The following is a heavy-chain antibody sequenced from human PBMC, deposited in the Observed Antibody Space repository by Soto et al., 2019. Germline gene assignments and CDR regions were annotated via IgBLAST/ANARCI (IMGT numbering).Heavy chain of an antibody. CDR1: GFTVSSNS. CDR3: ARESIVGATNTFDY. V-gene: IGHV3-66*01. CDR2: IYSGGST. D-gene: IGHD1-26*01. J-gene: IGHJ4*02. Sequence: EVQLVESGGGLVQPGESLRLSCAASGFTVSSNSMSWVRQAPGKGLEWVSIIYSGGSTYYADSVKGRFTISRDNSKNTLYLQMNSLRAEDTAVYYCARESIVGATNTFDYWGQGTLVTVSS.